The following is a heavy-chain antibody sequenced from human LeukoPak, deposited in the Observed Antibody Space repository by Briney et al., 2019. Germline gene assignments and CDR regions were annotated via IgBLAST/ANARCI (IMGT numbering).Heavy chain of an antibody. V-gene: IGHV4-39*07. CDR2: IYYSGST. D-gene: IGHD3-10*01. Sequence: PSETLSLTCTVSGGSISSSSYYWGWIRQPPGKGLEWIGSIYYSGSTYYNPSLKSRVTISVDTSKNQFSLKLSSVTAADTAVYYCASVPSYYYGSGSYYIDYWGQGTLVTVSS. CDR3: ASVPSYYYGSGSYYIDY. J-gene: IGHJ4*02. CDR1: GGSISSSSYY.